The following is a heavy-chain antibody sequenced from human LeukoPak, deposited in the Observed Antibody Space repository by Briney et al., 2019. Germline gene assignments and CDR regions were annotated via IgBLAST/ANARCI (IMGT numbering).Heavy chain of an antibody. J-gene: IGHJ5*02. CDR3: ATEIAAAGGPNWFDP. CDR1: GGTFSSYA. Sequence: GASVKVSCKASGGTFSSYAISWVRQAPGQGLEWMGGIIPIFGTANYAQKFQGRVTITADESTSTAYMELSSLRSEDTAVYYCATEIAAAGGPNWFDPWGQGTLVTVSS. V-gene: IGHV1-69*13. CDR2: IIPIFGTA. D-gene: IGHD6-13*01.